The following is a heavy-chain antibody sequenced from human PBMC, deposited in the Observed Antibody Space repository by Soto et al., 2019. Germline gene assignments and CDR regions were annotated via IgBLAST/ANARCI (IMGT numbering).Heavy chain of an antibody. CDR2: ISYDGSNK. J-gene: IGHJ4*02. Sequence: QVQLVESGGGVVQPGRSLRLSCAASGFTFSSYGMHWVRQAPGKGLEWVAVISYDGSNKYYAHSVKGRFTISRDNSKNTLYLQMNSLRAEDTAVYYCAKDLDYPYYFDYWGQGTLVTVSS. CDR1: GFTFSSYG. D-gene: IGHD5-12*01. V-gene: IGHV3-30*18. CDR3: AKDLDYPYYFDY.